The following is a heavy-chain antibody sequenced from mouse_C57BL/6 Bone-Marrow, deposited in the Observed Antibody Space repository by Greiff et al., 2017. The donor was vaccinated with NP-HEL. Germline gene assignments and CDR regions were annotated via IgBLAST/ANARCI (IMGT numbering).Heavy chain of an antibody. V-gene: IGHV1-64*01. D-gene: IGHD1-1*01. CDR3: ARLREITTVDY. J-gene: IGHJ2*01. Sequence: VQLQQSGAELVKPGASVKLSCKASGYTFTSYWMHWVKQRPGQGLEWIGMIHPNSGRTNYNEKLKSKATLTVDKSSSTAYMQLSSLTSEDSAVYYCARLREITTVDYWGQGTTLTVSS. CDR1: GYTFTSYW. CDR2: IHPNSGRT.